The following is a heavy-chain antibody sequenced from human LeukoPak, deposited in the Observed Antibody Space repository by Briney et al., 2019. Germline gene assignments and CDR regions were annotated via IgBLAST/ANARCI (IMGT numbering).Heavy chain of an antibody. CDR2: IYTSGST. CDR3: ARDSVLGYFDY. J-gene: IGHJ4*02. V-gene: IGHV4-61*02. D-gene: IGHD1-26*01. CDR1: GGSISSGSYY. Sequence: PSETLSLTCTVSGGSISSGSYYWSWIRQPAGKGLEWIGRIYTSGSTNYNPSLKSRVTISVDTSKNQFSLQLSSVTAADTAVYYCARDSVLGYFDYWGQGTLVTVSS.